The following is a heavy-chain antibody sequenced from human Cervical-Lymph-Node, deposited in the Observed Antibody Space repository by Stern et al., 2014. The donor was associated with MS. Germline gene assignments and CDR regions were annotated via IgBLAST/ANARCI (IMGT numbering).Heavy chain of an antibody. D-gene: IGHD1-26*01. CDR3: ARDKDSGSYYLGEYYYYYGMDV. J-gene: IGHJ6*02. CDR2: ISSSSSYI. CDR1: GFIFSSYS. Sequence: EVQLVESGGGLVKPGGSLRLSCAASGFIFSSYSMNWVRQAPGKGLEVVSSISSSSSYIYYADSVKGRFTISRDNAKNSLYLQMNSLRAEDTAVYYCARDKDSGSYYLGEYYYYYGMDVWGQGTTVTVSS. V-gene: IGHV3-21*01.